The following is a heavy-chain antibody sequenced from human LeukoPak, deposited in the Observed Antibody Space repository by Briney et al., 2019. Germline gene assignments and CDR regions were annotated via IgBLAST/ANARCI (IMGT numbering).Heavy chain of an antibody. CDR3: ARYARSTRYFDY. Sequence: PSETLSLTCTVSGGSISSSSYYWGWIRQPPGTGLEWIGSIYYSGSTYYNPSLKSRVTISVDTSKNQFSLKLSSVTAADTAVYYCARYARSTRYFDYWGQGTLVTVSS. J-gene: IGHJ4*02. CDR1: GGSISSSSYY. V-gene: IGHV4-39*01. CDR2: IYYSGST. D-gene: IGHD2-2*01.